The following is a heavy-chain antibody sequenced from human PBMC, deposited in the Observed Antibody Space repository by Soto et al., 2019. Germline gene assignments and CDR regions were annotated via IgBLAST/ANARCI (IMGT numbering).Heavy chain of an antibody. CDR3: AREVAGTIDGYYGLDG. D-gene: IGHD6-13*01. CDR2: IYYSGST. CDR1: GGSISSYY. Sequence: SETLSLTFTVSGGSISSYYWSWIRQPPGKGLEWIGYIYYSGSTNYNPSLKSRVTISVDTSKNQFSLKLSSVTAADTAVYYCAREVAGTIDGYYGLDGWGQGTTVTISS. J-gene: IGHJ6*02. V-gene: IGHV4-59*01.